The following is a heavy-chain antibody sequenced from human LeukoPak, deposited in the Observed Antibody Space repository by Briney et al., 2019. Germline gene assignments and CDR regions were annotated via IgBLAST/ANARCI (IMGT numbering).Heavy chain of an antibody. Sequence: GGSLRLSCAASGVTLSNYAMSWVRQAPGKGLEWVSTISGSGGITYYADSVKGRFTISRDNSKNTLYLQMNSLRAEDTAVYYCAKGDYYDSSGYYTDFDYWGXXTLVTVSS. CDR1: GVTLSNYA. D-gene: IGHD3-22*01. CDR2: ISGSGGIT. V-gene: IGHV3-23*01. J-gene: IGHJ4*01. CDR3: AKGDYYDSSGYYTDFDY.